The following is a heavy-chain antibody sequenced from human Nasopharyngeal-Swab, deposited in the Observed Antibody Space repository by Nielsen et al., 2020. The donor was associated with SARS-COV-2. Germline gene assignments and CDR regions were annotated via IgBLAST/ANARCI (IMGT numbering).Heavy chain of an antibody. D-gene: IGHD3-3*01. CDR2: IYYSGST. V-gene: IGHV4-59*01. J-gene: IGHJ4*02. Sequence: SETLSLTCTVSGGSISGYYWSWIRQPPGKGLEWIGYIYYSGSTNYNPSLKSRVTISVDTSKNQFSLKLSSVTAADTAVYYCARILTIFGVVGSYYFDYWGQGTPVTVSS. CDR1: GGSISGYY. CDR3: ARILTIFGVVGSYYFDY.